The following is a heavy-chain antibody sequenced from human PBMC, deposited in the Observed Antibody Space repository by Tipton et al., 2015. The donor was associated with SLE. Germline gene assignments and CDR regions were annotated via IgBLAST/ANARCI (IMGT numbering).Heavy chain of an antibody. CDR1: GASISDYF. D-gene: IGHD2-2*01. J-gene: IGHJ4*02. CDR3: ARHGIAMSSCDY. V-gene: IGHV4-59*08. CDR2: IYNSGST. Sequence: GASISDYFWSWIRQPPGRGLEWIGYIYNSGSTSYNSSLKSRVTISADTSKNQLSLKLSSVTAADTAVYYCARHGIAMSSCDYWGQGTVVTVSS.